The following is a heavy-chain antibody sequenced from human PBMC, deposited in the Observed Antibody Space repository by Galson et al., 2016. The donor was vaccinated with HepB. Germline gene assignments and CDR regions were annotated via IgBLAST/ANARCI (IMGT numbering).Heavy chain of an antibody. V-gene: IGHV3-48*02. CDR2: ISSSSGVL. CDR1: GYFFSDFS. Sequence: SLRLSCAASGYFFSDFSMNWVRQAPGKGLEWVSYISSSSGVLYYADSVKGRFTISRDDAKNSLFRQMNSLRDEDTAVYYCARDLHSGAYTFDYWGQGTLVTVSS. J-gene: IGHJ4*02. D-gene: IGHD1-26*01. CDR3: ARDLHSGAYTFDY.